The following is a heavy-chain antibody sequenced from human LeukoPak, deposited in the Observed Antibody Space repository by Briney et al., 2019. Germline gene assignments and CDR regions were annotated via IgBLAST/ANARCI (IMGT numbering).Heavy chain of an antibody. CDR1: GYFFTSYW. J-gene: IGHJ3*02. CDR2: IYPGDSDT. V-gene: IGHV5-51*01. CDR3: ARSYGSGSYGGAFDI. Sequence: GESLEISCKGSGYFFTSYWIAWVRQMPGKGLEWMGIIYPGDSDTRYSPSFQGQVTMSADKSISTAYLQWSSLKASDTAMYYCARSYGSGSYGGAFDIWGQGTMVTVSS. D-gene: IGHD3-10*01.